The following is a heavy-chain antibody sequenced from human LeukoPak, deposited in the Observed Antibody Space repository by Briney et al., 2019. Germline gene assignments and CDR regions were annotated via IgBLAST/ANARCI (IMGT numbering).Heavy chain of an antibody. CDR2: ISGSGGST. D-gene: IGHD6-19*01. CDR3: AKVPRAIAVAGTSSY. Sequence: SGRSLRLSCAASGFTFSSYAMSWVRQAPGKGLEWVSAISGSGGSTYYADSVKGRFTISRDNSKNTLYLQMNSLGAEDTAVYCCAKVPRAIAVAGTSSYWGQGTLVTVSS. J-gene: IGHJ4*02. V-gene: IGHV3-23*01. CDR1: GFTFSSYA.